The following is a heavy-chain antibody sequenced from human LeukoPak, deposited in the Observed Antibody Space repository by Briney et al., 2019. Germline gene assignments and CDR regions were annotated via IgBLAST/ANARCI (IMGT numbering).Heavy chain of an antibody. Sequence: PGGSLRLSCAAPGFTFSNYGFHWVRQPPGEGLEWVAVISFDGRVIFYADSVKGRFTISRDNPRNTLDLQMNSLRAEDTAIYYCTREDCLASGSYYPYWGQGTLVTVSS. V-gene: IGHV3-30*03. J-gene: IGHJ4*02. CDR2: ISFDGRVI. D-gene: IGHD3-10*01. CDR1: GFTFSNYG. CDR3: TREDCLASGSYYPY.